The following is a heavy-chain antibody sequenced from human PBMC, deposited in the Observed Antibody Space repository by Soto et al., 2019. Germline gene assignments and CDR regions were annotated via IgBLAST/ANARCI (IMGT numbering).Heavy chain of an antibody. CDR1: VASFSSYF. D-gene: IGHD3-16*01. V-gene: IGHV4-34*01. Sequence: PSETLSLTCADSVASFSSYFWTWIRPPPGKGLEWIGEINYYGNTNYNPSLESRVIISLDTSKKQFSLKLNSVTAADTAVYYCARGPGIPAARLKYWGPGTLVTVSS. CDR2: INYYGNT. CDR3: ARGPGIPAARLKY. J-gene: IGHJ4*02.